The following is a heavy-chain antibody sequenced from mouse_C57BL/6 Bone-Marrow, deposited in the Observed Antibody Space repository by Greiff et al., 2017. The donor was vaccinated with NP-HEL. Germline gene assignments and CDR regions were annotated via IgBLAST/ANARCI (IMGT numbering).Heavy chain of an antibody. CDR1: GYTFTDYE. D-gene: IGHD1-1*01. Sequence: VQLKESGAELVRPGASVTLSCKASGYTFTDYEMHWVKQTPVHGLEWIGAIDPETGGTAYNQKFKGKAILTADKSSSTAYMELRSLTSEDSAVYYCTKITTVYAMDYWGQGTSVTVSS. CDR3: TKITTVYAMDY. CDR2: IDPETGGT. J-gene: IGHJ4*01. V-gene: IGHV1-15*01.